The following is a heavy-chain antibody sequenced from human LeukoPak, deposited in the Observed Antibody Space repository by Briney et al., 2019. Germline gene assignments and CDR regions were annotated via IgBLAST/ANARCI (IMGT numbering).Heavy chain of an antibody. CDR3: AKRGGSGSYLRGGDWFDP. CDR2: IIPIFGTA. J-gene: IGHJ5*02. Sequence: ASVKVSCKASGGTFSSYAISWVRRAPGQGLEWMGGIIPIFGTANYAQKFQGRVTITADESTSTAYMELSSLRSEDTAVYYCAKRGGSGSYLRGGDWFDPWGQGTLVTVSS. CDR1: GGTFSSYA. D-gene: IGHD3-10*01. V-gene: IGHV1-69*13.